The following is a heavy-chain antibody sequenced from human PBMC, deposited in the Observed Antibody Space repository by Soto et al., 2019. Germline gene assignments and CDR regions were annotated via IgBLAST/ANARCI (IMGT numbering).Heavy chain of an antibody. V-gene: IGHV3-23*01. CDR3: AKGYHDWLFSPPPHYYYGMDV. J-gene: IGHJ6*02. D-gene: IGHD3-9*01. Sequence: GGSLRLSCAASGFTFSSYAMSWVRQAPGKGLEWVSAISGSDGSTYYADSVKGRFTISRDNSKNTLYLQMNSLRAEDTAVYYCAKGYHDWLFSPPPHYYYGMDVWGQGTTVTVSS. CDR1: GFTFSSYA. CDR2: ISGSDGST.